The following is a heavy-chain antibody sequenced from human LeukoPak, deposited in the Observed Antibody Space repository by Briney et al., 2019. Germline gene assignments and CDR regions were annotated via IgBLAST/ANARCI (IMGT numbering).Heavy chain of an antibody. CDR2: IWYDGSNK. CDR3: ARGAHYGGNSPDY. CDR1: GFNFGSYA. V-gene: IGHV3-30*04. J-gene: IGHJ4*02. Sequence: GGSLRLSCAASGFNFGSYAMHWVRQAPDKGLQWVAVIWYDGSNKYYADSVKGRFIISRDNSKSTVFLQMNSLRIEDTGVYYCARGAHYGGNSPDYWGQETLVTVSS. D-gene: IGHD4-23*01.